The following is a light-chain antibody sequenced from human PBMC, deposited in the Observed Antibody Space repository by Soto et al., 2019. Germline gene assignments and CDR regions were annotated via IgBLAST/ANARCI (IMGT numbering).Light chain of an antibody. CDR2: GAS. V-gene: IGKV3-15*01. CDR3: QQYNNWPPFT. Sequence: EVVMTQSPATPFVSPGESATLSCRASQTVSSNLAWYQHKPGQAPRLLIYGASTRATGIPARFSGSGSGTDFTLTINNLQSEDSAVYFCQQYNNWPPFTSGPGTKVDIK. CDR1: QTVSSN. J-gene: IGKJ3*01.